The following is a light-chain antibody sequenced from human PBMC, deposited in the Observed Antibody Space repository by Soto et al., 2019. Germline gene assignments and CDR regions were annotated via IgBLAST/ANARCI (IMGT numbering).Light chain of an antibody. J-gene: IGKJ4*01. CDR3: QHRSNWPPLT. CDR1: QSVNTY. Sequence: EIVLTQSPATLSLSPGERATLSCRASQSVNTYLAWYQQRPGQAPRLLIYDASNRATGIPARFSGSGSGTDFTLTISSLEPEDFAVFYCQHRSNWPPLTFGGGTTVEIK. CDR2: DAS. V-gene: IGKV3-11*01.